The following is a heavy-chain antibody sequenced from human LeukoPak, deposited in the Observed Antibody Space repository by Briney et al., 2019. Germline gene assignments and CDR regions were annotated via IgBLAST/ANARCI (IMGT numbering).Heavy chain of an antibody. CDR2: IYPDDSDT. V-gene: IGHV5-51*04. CDR1: GYNFMSRW. J-gene: IGHJ5*02. CDR3: SRKASTWNCAGWFDP. D-gene: IGHD1-7*01. Sequence: GQSLKISCQGSGYNFMSRWIGWVRQMPGKGLEWVGSIYPDDSDTRYSPSFRGQVTISADKPIRTAYLQGNRLEASDPAIYYCSRKASTWNCAGWFDPWGQGTLVTVSS.